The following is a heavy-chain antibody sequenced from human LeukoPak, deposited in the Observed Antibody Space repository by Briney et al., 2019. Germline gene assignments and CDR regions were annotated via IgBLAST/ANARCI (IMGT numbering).Heavy chain of an antibody. CDR1: GGTFNNYG. J-gene: IGHJ1*01. D-gene: IGHD2-15*01. CDR2: IIPTFCAA. CDR3: ASQDASISSESGGSPTYSD. Sequence: ASVTVSFKASGGTFNNYGVNWVRQAPGQGLEWMGRIIPTFCAAHYAQRFRGILTITTDKSATTAHMTLSSLTSDDTAVYYCASQDASISSESGGSPTYSDWGQGTLVTVSS. V-gene: IGHV1-69*05.